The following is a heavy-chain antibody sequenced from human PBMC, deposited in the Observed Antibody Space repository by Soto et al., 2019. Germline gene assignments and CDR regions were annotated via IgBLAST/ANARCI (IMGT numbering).Heavy chain of an antibody. Sequence: GGSLRLSCVVSGFTFSSFGMHWVRHAPVKGLEWVAVISYDGRNKYYADSVNGRFTISRDDSKNMLYLQMDSLRAEDSAVYYCTKDQSRRSSSFSRGWSPDYWGLGTLVTVSS. CDR1: GFTFSSFG. CDR2: ISYDGRNK. D-gene: IGHD6-19*01. CDR3: TKDQSRRSSSFSRGWSPDY. V-gene: IGHV3-30*18. J-gene: IGHJ4*02.